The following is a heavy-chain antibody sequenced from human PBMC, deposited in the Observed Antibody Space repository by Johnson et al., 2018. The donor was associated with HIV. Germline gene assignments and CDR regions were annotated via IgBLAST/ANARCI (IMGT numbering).Heavy chain of an antibody. J-gene: IGHJ3*02. CDR2: ISYDGSNK. CDR3: AKETRDSRSAFDI. D-gene: IGHD3-22*01. Sequence: QVQLVESGGGVVQPGRSLRLSCAASGFTFSSYAIHWVRQAPGKGLEWVAVISYDGSNKYYADSVKGRFTISRNNSKKTLFLQMNNLRAEDTAVYFCAKETRDSRSAFDIWGQGTMVTVSS. CDR1: GFTFSSYA. V-gene: IGHV3-30*04.